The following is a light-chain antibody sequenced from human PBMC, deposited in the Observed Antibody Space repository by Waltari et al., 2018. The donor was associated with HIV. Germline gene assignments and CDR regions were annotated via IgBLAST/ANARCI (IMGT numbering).Light chain of an antibody. Sequence: QSVLTQPPSASGAPGQRVTISCSGSSSNIENDNLSWYQQFPGAAPQRLIYKDTQRPSGVPDRFTGSKSGTSASLAIGGLRSDDEADYYCVGWDSRLRGYVFGAGTKVTVL. J-gene: IGLJ1*01. CDR2: KDT. CDR3: VGWDSRLRGYV. CDR1: SSNIENDN. V-gene: IGLV1-47*01.